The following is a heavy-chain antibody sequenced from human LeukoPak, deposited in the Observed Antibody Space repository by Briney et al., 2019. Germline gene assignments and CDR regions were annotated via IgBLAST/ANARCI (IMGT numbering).Heavy chain of an antibody. D-gene: IGHD4-17*01. Sequence: GGSLRLSCAASGFTFDDYAMHWVRQAPGKGLEWVSGISWNSGTIGYADSVKGRFTISRDNAKNSLYLQMNSLRTEDMALYYCAKASTVTTLGYFMDVWGKGTTVTVSS. CDR2: ISWNSGTI. J-gene: IGHJ6*03. V-gene: IGHV3-9*03. CDR3: AKASTVTTLGYFMDV. CDR1: GFTFDDYA.